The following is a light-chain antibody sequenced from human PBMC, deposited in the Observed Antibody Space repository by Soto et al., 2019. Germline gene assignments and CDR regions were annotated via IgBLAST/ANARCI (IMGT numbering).Light chain of an antibody. V-gene: IGKV1-27*01. J-gene: IGKJ4*01. CDR1: QDIRNY. Sequence: DIQMTQSPSSLSASVGDRVTITCRASQDIRNYLAWYQQKPGKVPKLLISAASTLQPRVPSRFSGSGSGTDFTLTISILQPEDVATYYCQKYNGAPLTFGGGTKVEIK. CDR3: QKYNGAPLT. CDR2: AAS.